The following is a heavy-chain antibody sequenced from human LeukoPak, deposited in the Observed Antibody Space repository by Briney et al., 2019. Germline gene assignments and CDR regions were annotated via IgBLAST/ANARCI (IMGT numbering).Heavy chain of an antibody. CDR2: INTDGSST. D-gene: IGHD6-13*01. Sequence: GGSLRLSCAASGFIFSSYWMHWVRHAPGKGLAWVSRINTDGSSTSYADSVKGRFTISRDNAKNTLYLQMNSLRAEDTAVYYCARASLAAAGYWGQGTLVTVSS. CDR1: GFIFSSYW. V-gene: IGHV3-74*01. J-gene: IGHJ4*02. CDR3: ARASLAAAGY.